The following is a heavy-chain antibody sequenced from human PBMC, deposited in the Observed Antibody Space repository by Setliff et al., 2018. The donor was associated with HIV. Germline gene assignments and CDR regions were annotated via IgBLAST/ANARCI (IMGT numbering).Heavy chain of an antibody. D-gene: IGHD4-17*01. V-gene: IGHV4-39*01. J-gene: IGHJ5*02. CDR1: GGTISNSYYY. Sequence: SCTVSGGTISNSYYYWGWIRQSPGKGLEWIGNVYYSGSTYFNPSLRNRVSISVDTSKNQFSLKLSSVTAADTALYYCARRLPVAWADYGPAGYFDPWGQGTLVTVSS. CDR2: VYYSGST. CDR3: ARRLPVAWADYGPAGYFDP.